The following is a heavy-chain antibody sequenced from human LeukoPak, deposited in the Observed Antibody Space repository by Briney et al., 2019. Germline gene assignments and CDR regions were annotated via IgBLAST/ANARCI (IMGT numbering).Heavy chain of an antibody. V-gene: IGHV3-30*04. CDR2: ISYDGSNK. CDR3: ARDRGISSSGSMDV. D-gene: IGHD6-25*01. J-gene: IGHJ6*04. Sequence: GGSLRLSCAASGFTFSSYAMHWVRQAPGKGLEWVAVISYDGSNKYYADSVKGRFTISRDNSKNTLYLQMNSPRAEDTAVYYCARDRGISSSGSMDVWGKGTTVTISS. CDR1: GFTFSSYA.